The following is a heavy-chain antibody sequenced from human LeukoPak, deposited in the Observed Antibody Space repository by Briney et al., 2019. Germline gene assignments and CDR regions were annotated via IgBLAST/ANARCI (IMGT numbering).Heavy chain of an antibody. CDR3: ARGARYSSRNFEY. CDR1: GGTFSSYA. Sequence: SVKVSCKASGGTFSSYAISWVRQAPGQGLEWMGRIIPILGIANYAQKFQRRVTITADKSTSTAYMELSGLRSEDTAVYYCARGARYSSRNFEYWAQGTLLTVSS. V-gene: IGHV1-69*04. CDR2: IIPILGIA. D-gene: IGHD6-13*01. J-gene: IGHJ4*02.